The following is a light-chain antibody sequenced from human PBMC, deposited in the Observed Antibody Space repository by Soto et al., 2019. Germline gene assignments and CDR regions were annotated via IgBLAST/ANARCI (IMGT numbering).Light chain of an antibody. J-gene: IGKJ4*01. Sequence: IPVTQSPSSLSASVGDRITITCRVSQGMSSYLAWYQQKPGKAPKLLIYAAYTLQSGVPSRFSGGGSGPDFTLTNSNLQPEDIATYYCQQVDTSHSFGGGTKVEIK. V-gene: IGKV1-9*01. CDR1: QGMSSY. CDR3: QQVDTSHS. CDR2: AAY.